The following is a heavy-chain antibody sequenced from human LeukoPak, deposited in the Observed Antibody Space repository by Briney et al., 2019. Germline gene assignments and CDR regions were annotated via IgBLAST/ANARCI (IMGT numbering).Heavy chain of an antibody. D-gene: IGHD3-10*01. CDR1: GYTFSSYG. CDR2: ISAYNGNT. V-gene: IGHV1-18*01. CDR3: ARGQDYYGSGSFVDV. Sequence: ASVKVSCKASGYTFSSYGISWVRQAPGQGLEWMGWISAYNGNTHYAQKLQGRVTMTTDTSTSTAYMELGSLRSDDTAVYYCARGQDYYGSGSFVDVWGQGTTVTVSS. J-gene: IGHJ6*02.